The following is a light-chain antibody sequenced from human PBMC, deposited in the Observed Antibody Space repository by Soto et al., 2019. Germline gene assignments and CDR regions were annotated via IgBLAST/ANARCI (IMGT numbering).Light chain of an antibody. J-gene: IGKJ1*01. CDR2: DTS. CDR3: QHVWT. CDR1: QILGKW. Sequence: DIQMTQSPSTLSASVGDRVTITCRASQILGKWVAWYQQKPWEAPKLLIFDTSTLQRAVPSRFSGTRSGTEFTLTITGLQDDDFATYYCQHVWTFGQGTTVEVK. V-gene: IGKV1-5*01.